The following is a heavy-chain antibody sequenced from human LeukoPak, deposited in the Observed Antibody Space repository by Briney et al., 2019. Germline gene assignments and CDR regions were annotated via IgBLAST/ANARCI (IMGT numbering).Heavy chain of an antibody. V-gene: IGHV7-4-1*02. CDR1: GYTFTNYA. Sequence: ASVKVSCKASGYTFTNYAIIWVRQAPGQGLEWMGWINTDTGNPTYAQGFTGRFVFSLDTSVSTAYLQISSLKAEDTAVYYCARKGAYYYGSGSQWVPGVDWYFDLWGRGTLVTVSS. J-gene: IGHJ2*01. CDR2: INTDTGNP. D-gene: IGHD3-10*01. CDR3: ARKGAYYYGSGSQWVPGVDWYFDL.